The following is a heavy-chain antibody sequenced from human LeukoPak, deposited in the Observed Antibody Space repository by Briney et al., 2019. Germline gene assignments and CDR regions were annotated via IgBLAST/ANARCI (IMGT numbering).Heavy chain of an antibody. V-gene: IGHV3-21*01. D-gene: IGHD5-24*01. CDR2: ISSSSSYI. J-gene: IGHJ4*02. CDR1: GFTFSSYS. Sequence: GGSLRLSCAASGFTFSSYSMNWVRQAPGKGLEWVSSISSSSSYIYYVDSVKGRFTISRDNAKNSLYLQMNSLRAEDTAVYYCAREEEMATIFDWGQGTLVTVSS. CDR3: AREEEMATIFD.